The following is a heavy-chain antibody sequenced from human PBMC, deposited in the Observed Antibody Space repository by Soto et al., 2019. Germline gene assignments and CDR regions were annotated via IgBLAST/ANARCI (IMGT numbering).Heavy chain of an antibody. J-gene: IGHJ3*02. CDR3: AHARRRYDAFDI. Sequence: QITLKESGPTLVKPTQTLTLTCTFSGFSLSTSGVGVGWIRQPPEKALEWLALIYWDDDNRYSPSLKSRLTIXKXNSKNQVVLTMTNMDPVDTATYYCAHARRRYDAFDIWGQGTMVTVSS. CDR2: IYWDDDN. CDR1: GFSLSTSGVG. V-gene: IGHV2-5*02. D-gene: IGHD3-9*01.